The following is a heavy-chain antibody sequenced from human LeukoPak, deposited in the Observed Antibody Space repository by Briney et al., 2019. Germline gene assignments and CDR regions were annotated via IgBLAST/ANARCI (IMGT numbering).Heavy chain of an antibody. V-gene: IGHV3-7*01. D-gene: IGHD3-22*01. CDR3: ARGAPDYYNSSGYYSIPDY. CDR1: GFTFSSYW. Sequence: GGSLRLSCAASGFTFSSYWMSWIRQAPGKGLEGVANIKQDGSEKYCVDYVKGRFTNSRDNSKNTLYLQMNSLRAEDTAVYYGARGAPDYYNSSGYYSIPDYWGQGTLVTVSS. CDR2: IKQDGSEK. J-gene: IGHJ4*02.